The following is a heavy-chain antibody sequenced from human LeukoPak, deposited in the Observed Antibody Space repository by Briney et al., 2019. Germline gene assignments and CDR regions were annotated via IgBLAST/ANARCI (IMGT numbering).Heavy chain of an antibody. V-gene: IGHV4-59*12. Sequence: SETLSLTCTVSGGSLSSYYWSWIRQPPGKGLEWIGTIYYSGSTYYNPSLKSRVTISVDSSKNQFSLRLSSVTAADTAVYYCARESLTWLQSRTSWFDPWGQGTLVIVSS. CDR3: ARESLTWLQSRTSWFDP. CDR1: GGSLSSYY. CDR2: IYYSGST. D-gene: IGHD5-24*01. J-gene: IGHJ5*02.